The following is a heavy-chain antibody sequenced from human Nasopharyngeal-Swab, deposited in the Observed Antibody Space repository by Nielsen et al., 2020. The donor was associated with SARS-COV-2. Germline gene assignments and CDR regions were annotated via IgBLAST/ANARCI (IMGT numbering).Heavy chain of an antibody. J-gene: IGHJ4*02. V-gene: IGHV1-3*01. D-gene: IGHD3-22*01. CDR3: ARDAERYYYDSSGYYAY. CDR1: GYTFTSYA. CDR2: INAGNGNT. Sequence: ASVKVSCKASGYTFTSYAMHWVRQAPGQRLEWMGWINAGNGNTKYSQKFQGRVTITRDTSASTAYMELSSLRSEDTAVYYCARDAERYYYDSSGYYAYWGQGTLVTVSS.